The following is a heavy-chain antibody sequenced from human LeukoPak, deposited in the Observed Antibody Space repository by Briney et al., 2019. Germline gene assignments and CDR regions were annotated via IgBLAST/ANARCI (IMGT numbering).Heavy chain of an antibody. D-gene: IGHD5-18*01. V-gene: IGHV1-69*02. Sequence: ASVKVSCKASGGTFISYTISWVRQAPGQGLEWMGRIIPILGIANYAQKFQGRVTITADKSTSTAYMELSSLRSEDTAVYYCARTPMVSPNRRGAFDIWGQGTMVTVSS. CDR1: GGTFISYT. CDR3: ARTPMVSPNRRGAFDI. J-gene: IGHJ3*02. CDR2: IIPILGIA.